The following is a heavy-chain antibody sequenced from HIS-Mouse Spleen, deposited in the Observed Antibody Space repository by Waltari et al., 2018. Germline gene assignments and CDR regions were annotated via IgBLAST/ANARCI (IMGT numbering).Heavy chain of an antibody. CDR1: GGSIRSSY. Sequence: QVQLQESGPGLVKPSETLSLTCPVSGGSIRSSYWSWIRQHAGKGLEWIGRIYTSGSTNYNPSLKSRVTMSVDTSKNQFSLKLSSVTAADTAVYYCARYCSGGSCYGGSFDYWGQGTLVTVSS. CDR2: IYTSGST. J-gene: IGHJ4*02. V-gene: IGHV4-4*07. D-gene: IGHD2-15*01. CDR3: ARYCSGGSCYGGSFDY.